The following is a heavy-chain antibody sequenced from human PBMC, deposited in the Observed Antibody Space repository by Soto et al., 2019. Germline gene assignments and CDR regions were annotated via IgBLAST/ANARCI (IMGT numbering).Heavy chain of an antibody. J-gene: IGHJ5*02. V-gene: IGHV3-21*01. Sequence: KPGGSLRLSCAASGFTFTAYTMYWVRQAPGKGLEWVASISRTRDYIYYADSVKGRFTIFRDNANNSLYLQMNSLRAEDTAVYYCARDLHDYGDPRGFDPWGQGTLVTVSS. CDR2: ISRTRDYI. CDR1: GFTFTAYT. D-gene: IGHD4-17*01. CDR3: ARDLHDYGDPRGFDP.